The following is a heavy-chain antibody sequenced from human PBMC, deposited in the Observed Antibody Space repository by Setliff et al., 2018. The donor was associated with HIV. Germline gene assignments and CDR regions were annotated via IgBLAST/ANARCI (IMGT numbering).Heavy chain of an antibody. D-gene: IGHD3-16*01. V-gene: IGHV4-38-2*01. CDR1: GYSISSDYF. J-gene: IGHJ3*02. CDR2: FYQSGNM. CDR3: ARGGRSWFQNFHGAFDI. Sequence: SETLSLTCAVSGYSISSDYFWGWIRQPPGKRLEWIGSFYQSGNMYYNPSLKSRVTISVDPSKNQFSLRLTSVTAADTAVYYCARGGRSWFQNFHGAFDIWGQGTMVTVSS.